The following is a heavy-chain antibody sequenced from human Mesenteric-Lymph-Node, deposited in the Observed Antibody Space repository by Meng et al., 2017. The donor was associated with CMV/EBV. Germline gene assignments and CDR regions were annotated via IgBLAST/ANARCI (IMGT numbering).Heavy chain of an antibody. CDR3: ARLYDFWSGDSNYDMDV. V-gene: IGHV1-69*02. J-gene: IGHJ6*02. CDR2: INPILGLR. Sequence: SVKVSCKASGDTFSSYTISWVRQAPGQGLEWVGKINPILGLRNNAQKFQGRVTITADKSTSTAYMEVSSLRSEDTAVYYCARLYDFWSGDSNYDMDVWGQGTSVTVSS. CDR1: GDTFSSYT. D-gene: IGHD3-3*01.